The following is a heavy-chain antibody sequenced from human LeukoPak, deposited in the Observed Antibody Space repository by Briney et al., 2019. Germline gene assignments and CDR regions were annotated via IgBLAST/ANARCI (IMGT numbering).Heavy chain of an antibody. J-gene: IGHJ4*02. V-gene: IGHV1-2*04. Sequence: ASVKVSCKASGYTFTSYGISWVRQAPGQGFEWIGWINPHSGVTNSAQNFQGWVTMTRDTSISTAYMELSRLKSDDTAVYYCARAPPDYGDYVFFDYWGRGTLVTVSS. CDR1: GYTFTSYG. D-gene: IGHD4-17*01. CDR2: INPHSGVT. CDR3: ARAPPDYGDYVFFDY.